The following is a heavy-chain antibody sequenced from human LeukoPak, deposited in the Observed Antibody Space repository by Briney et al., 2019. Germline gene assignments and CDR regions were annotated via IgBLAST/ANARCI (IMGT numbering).Heavy chain of an antibody. J-gene: IGHJ5*02. V-gene: IGHV4-34*01. CDR2: INHSGST. D-gene: IGHD2-15*01. Sequence: PSETLSLTCAVYGGSFSGYYWSWIRQPPGKGLEWIGEINHSGSTNYNPSLKSRVTISVDTSKNQFSLKLSSVTAADTAVYYCARLKRNRDCSGGSCYAVGNWFDPWGQGTLVTVSS. CDR3: ARLKRNRDCSGGSCYAVGNWFDP. CDR1: GGSFSGYY.